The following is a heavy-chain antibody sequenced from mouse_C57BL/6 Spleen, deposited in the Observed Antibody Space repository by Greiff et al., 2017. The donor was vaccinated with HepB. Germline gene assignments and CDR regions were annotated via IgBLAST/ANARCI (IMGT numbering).Heavy chain of an antibody. CDR2: IDPSDSYT. D-gene: IGHD2-4*01. CDR3: ATLRLDYFDY. J-gene: IGHJ2*01. V-gene: IGHV1-50*01. Sequence: VQLQQPGAELVKPGASVKLYCKASGYTFTSYWMQWVKQRPGQGLEWIGEIDPSDSYTNYNQKFKGKATLTVDTSSSTAYMQLSSLTSEDSAVYYCATLRLDYFDYWGQGTTLTVSS. CDR1: GYTFTSYW.